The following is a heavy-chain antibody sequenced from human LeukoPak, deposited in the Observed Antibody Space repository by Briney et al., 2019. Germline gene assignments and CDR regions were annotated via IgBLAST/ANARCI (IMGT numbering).Heavy chain of an antibody. CDR2: IYTSGST. Sequence: SQTLSLTCTVSGGSISSGSYYWSWIRQPAGKGLEWIGRIYTSGSTNYNPSLKSRVTISVDTSKNQFSLKLSSVTAADTAVYYCARDHSGSYSRADEKYYGMDVWGQGTTVTVSS. J-gene: IGHJ6*02. CDR1: GGSISSGSYY. CDR3: ARDHSGSYSRADEKYYGMDV. V-gene: IGHV4-61*02. D-gene: IGHD3-10*01.